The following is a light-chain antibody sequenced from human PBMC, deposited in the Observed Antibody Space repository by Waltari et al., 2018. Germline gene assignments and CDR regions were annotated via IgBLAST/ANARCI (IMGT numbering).Light chain of an antibody. V-gene: IGLV4-69*01. Sequence: QLVLTQSPSASASLGASVKLTCTLSSGHSSYGIAWHQQQPEKGPRYLMKVNSDGRHTKGDGIPDRFSGSSSGAERYLSISSLQSEDEADYYCQTWGTGIRVFGGGTKLTVL. J-gene: IGLJ3*02. CDR3: QTWGTGIRV. CDR1: SGHSSYG. CDR2: VNSDGRH.